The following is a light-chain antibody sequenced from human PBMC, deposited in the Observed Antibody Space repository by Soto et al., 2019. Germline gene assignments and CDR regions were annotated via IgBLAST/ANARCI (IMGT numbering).Light chain of an antibody. V-gene: IGKV3-20*01. CDR1: QSVSTNN. CDR2: GAS. Sequence: EIVLTQSPVTLSLSPGERATLSCRASQSVSTNNLAWYQQRPGQAPRLLIYGASRRATGIPDRFSGSGSGTDFTLTISRLEPEDLAVYYCQQYDNSVWTFGQGTKVDI. CDR3: QQYDNSVWT. J-gene: IGKJ1*01.